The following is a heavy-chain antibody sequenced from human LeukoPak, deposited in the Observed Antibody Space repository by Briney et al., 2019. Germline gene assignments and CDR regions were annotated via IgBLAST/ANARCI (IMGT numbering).Heavy chain of an antibody. D-gene: IGHD5-12*01. CDR1: GFTFREAW. V-gene: IGHV3-15*01. Sequence: PGGTLRLSCVGSGFTFREAWMSWVRQVPGVGLEWVGRIRSHSYGGTTDYAAHVKGRFTISRDDSKTTLYLQMNSQKIDDTAMYYGTTERYSDHDLPLNFDYWGRGSLVSVSS. CDR3: TTERYSDHDLPLNFDY. CDR2: IRSHSYGGTT. J-gene: IGHJ4*02.